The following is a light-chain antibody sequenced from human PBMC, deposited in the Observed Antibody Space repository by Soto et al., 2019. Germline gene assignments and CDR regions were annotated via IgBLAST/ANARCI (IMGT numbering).Light chain of an antibody. J-gene: IGKJ1*01. CDR1: QSLNRD. CDR3: QQYNNRPPWT. V-gene: IGKV3-15*01. CDR2: GAS. Sequence: EIVMTQSPATLSVSPGERATLSCRASQSLNRDLAWYQQRPGQSPRLLIYGASTRATGIPARFSGSGSGTEFTLTISSLQSEDFAVYYCQQYNNRPPWTFGQGTKVDIK.